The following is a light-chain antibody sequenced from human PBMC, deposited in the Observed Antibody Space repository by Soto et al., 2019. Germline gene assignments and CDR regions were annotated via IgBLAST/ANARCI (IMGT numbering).Light chain of an antibody. CDR3: RSYTSSSSYV. J-gene: IGLJ1*01. CDR1: SSDFGGYTY. V-gene: IGLV2-14*01. CDR2: DVS. Sequence: QSALTQPASVSGSPGQSITISCTGTSSDFGGYTYVSWYQQHPGKAPKLMIYDVSNRPSGVSNRFSGAKSGNTASLTISGLQAEDEADYYCRSYTSSSSYVFGTGTKVTVL.